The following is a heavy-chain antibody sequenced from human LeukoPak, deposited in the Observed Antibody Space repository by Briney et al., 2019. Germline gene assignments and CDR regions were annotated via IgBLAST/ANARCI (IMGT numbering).Heavy chain of an antibody. V-gene: IGHV4-39*01. Sequence: SETLSLTCAVYGGSFSSNSYYWGWIRQPPGKGLKWIWSIYYSGSTYYNPSLKSRVTISVDTSKNQFSLKLNSVTAADTAVYYCARNRYYYGSGNYGVPNWFDPWGQGTLVTVSS. CDR1: GGSFSSNSYY. J-gene: IGHJ5*02. CDR2: IYYSGST. D-gene: IGHD3-10*01. CDR3: ARNRYYYGSGNYGVPNWFDP.